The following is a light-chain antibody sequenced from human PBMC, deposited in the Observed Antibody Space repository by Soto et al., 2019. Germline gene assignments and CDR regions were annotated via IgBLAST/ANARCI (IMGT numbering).Light chain of an antibody. V-gene: IGKV3-20*01. CDR2: GAS. Sequence: IVLTQSPDTLSLSPGEGATLSCRASQSVGSNFLAWYQQKPGQAPRLLIYGASKRASGIPDSFSGSGSGTDFTLTISRLEPEDVAVFYCQQYGTSRGTFGQGTKLEIK. J-gene: IGKJ2*01. CDR1: QSVGSNF. CDR3: QQYGTSRGT.